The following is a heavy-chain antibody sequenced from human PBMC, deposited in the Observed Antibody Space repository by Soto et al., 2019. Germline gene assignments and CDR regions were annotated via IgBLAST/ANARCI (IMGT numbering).Heavy chain of an antibody. D-gene: IGHD6-19*01. CDR3: AKGDEEQWLVSAISHYYYGMDV. CDR2: ISGSGGST. J-gene: IGHJ6*02. V-gene: IGHV3-23*01. Sequence: GGSLRLSCAASGFTFSSYAMSWVRQAPGKGLEWVSAISGSGGSTYYADSVKGRFTISRDNSKNTLYLQMNSLRAEDTAVYYCAKGDEEQWLVSAISHYYYGMDVWGQGTTVTVSS. CDR1: GFTFSSYA.